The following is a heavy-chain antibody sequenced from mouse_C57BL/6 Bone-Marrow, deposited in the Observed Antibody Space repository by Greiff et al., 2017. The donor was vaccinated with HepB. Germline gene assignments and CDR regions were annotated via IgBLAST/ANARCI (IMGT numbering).Heavy chain of an antibody. J-gene: IGHJ1*03. CDR3: ARDAPYSNYGYFDV. Sequence: DVKLVESEGGLVQPGSSMKLSCTASGFTFSDYYMAWVRQVPEKGLEWVANINYDGSSTYYLDSLKSRFIISRDNAKNILYLQMSSLKSEDTATYYCARDAPYSNYGYFDVWGTGTTVTVSS. D-gene: IGHD2-5*01. V-gene: IGHV5-16*01. CDR2: INYDGSST. CDR1: GFTFSDYY.